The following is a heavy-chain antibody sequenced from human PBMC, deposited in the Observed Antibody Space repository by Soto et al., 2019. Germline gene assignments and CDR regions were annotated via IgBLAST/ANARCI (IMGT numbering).Heavy chain of an antibody. D-gene: IGHD6-13*01. CDR2: IWYDGSNK. V-gene: IGHV3-33*01. J-gene: IGHJ4*02. CDR3: ARDQGRYSSSWYDY. CDR1: GFTFSSYG. Sequence: GGSLRLSCAASGFTFSSYGMHWVRQAPGKGLEWVAVIWYDGSNKYYADSVKGRFTISRDNSKNTLYLQMNSLRAEDTAVYYCARDQGRYSSSWYDYWGQGTLVTVSS.